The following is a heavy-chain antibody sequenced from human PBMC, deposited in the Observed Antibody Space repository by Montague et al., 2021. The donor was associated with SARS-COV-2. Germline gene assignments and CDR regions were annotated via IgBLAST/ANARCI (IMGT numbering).Heavy chain of an antibody. D-gene: IGHD3-3*01. CDR1: GFTFSNYA. CDR2: IYSGGSST. V-gene: IGHV3-23*03. Sequence: SLRLSCAASGFTFSNYAMSWVRQAPGKGLEWVSVIYSGGSSTYYADSVKGLFTISRDNSRNTLYLQMNSLRAEDTAVYYCAKDPHYDFWSGYYYDYWGQGTLVTVSS. CDR3: AKDPHYDFWSGYYYDY. J-gene: IGHJ4*02.